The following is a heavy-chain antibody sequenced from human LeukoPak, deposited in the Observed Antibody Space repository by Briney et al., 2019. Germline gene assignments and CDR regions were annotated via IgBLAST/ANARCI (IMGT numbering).Heavy chain of an antibody. CDR2: IIPIFGTA. Sequence: ASVKVSCKASGGTFSSYAISWVRQAPGQGLEWMGGIIPIFGTANYAQKFQGRVTITADESTSTAYMELSSLRSEDTAVYYCASPYYYDSSVGYAFDIWGQGTMVTVSS. CDR3: ASPYYYDSSVGYAFDI. J-gene: IGHJ3*02. CDR1: GGTFSSYA. V-gene: IGHV1-69*13. D-gene: IGHD3-22*01.